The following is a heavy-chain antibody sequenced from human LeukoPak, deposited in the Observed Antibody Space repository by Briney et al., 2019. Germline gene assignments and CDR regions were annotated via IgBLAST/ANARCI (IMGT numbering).Heavy chain of an antibody. D-gene: IGHD1-7*01. CDR2: IRYDGSNK. CDR3: ARGGGTGTWDVDY. J-gene: IGHJ4*02. V-gene: IGHV3-30*02. CDR1: GFTFSSYG. Sequence: PGGSLRLSCAATGFTFSSYGMHWVRQAPGKGLEWVAFIRYDGSNKFYADSVKGRFTISRDNSKNSLYLQMNSLRAEDTAVYYCARGGGTGTWDVDYWGQGTLVTVSS.